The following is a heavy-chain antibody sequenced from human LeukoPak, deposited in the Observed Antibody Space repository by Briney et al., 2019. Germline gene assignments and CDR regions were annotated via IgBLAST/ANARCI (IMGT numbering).Heavy chain of an antibody. CDR1: GGSISSSSYY. CDR3: ARWGVVIAAADY. CDR2: IYYSGST. J-gene: IGHJ4*02. V-gene: IGHV4-39*07. D-gene: IGHD6-13*01. Sequence: NPSETLSLTCTVSGGSISSSSYYWGWIRQPPGKGLEWIGSIYYSGSTYYNPSLKSRVTISVDTSKNQFSLKLSSVTAADTAVYYCARWGVVIAAADYWGQGTLVTVSS.